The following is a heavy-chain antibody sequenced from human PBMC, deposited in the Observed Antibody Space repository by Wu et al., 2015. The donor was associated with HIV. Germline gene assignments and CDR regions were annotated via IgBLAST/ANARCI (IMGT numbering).Heavy chain of an antibody. D-gene: IGHD3-16*01. CDR2: ISTYNGNT. CDR1: GYSFTPYA. V-gene: IGHV1-18*01. J-gene: IGHJ6*03. Sequence: QVQLVQSGAEVKKPGASVKVSCKGSGYSFTPYAISWVRQAPGQGLEWMGWISTYNGNTNYAQKFQGRVIMTTDTSTTTAYMELRSLRSDDTAVYYCARAVRGSRLGYYYYMDVWGKGTTVTVSS. CDR3: ARAVRGSRLGYYYYMDV.